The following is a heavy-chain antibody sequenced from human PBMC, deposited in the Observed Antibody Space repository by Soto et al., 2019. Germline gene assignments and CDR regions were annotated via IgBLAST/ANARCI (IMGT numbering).Heavy chain of an antibody. CDR3: AKDRGGSGAFDI. Sequence: EGQLVEFGGGLVKPGGSLRLSCAASGFSFSIYSYNWVRQAPGKGLEWLSYISPAGSSIYYADCVKGRFTISRDSARDSVYLQMNSLRAEDTAVYYCAKDRGGSGAFDIWGQGTMVTVSS. V-gene: IGHV3-48*01. J-gene: IGHJ3*02. CDR1: GFSFSIYS. D-gene: IGHD3-10*01. CDR2: ISPAGSSI.